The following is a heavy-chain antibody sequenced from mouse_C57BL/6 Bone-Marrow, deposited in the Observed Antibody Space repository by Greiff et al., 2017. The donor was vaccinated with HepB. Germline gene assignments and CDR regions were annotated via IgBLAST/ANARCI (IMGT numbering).Heavy chain of an antibody. CDR2: IYPSDSET. CDR1: GYTFTSYW. J-gene: IGHJ4*01. V-gene: IGHV1-61*01. D-gene: IGHD2-12*01. CDR3: ARGRYDAGAWAMDY. Sequence: VQLQQPGAELVRPGSSVKLSCKASGYTFTSYWMDWVKQRPGQGLEWIGNIYPSDSETHYNQKFKDKATLTVDKSSSTAYMQLSSLTSEDSAVYYCARGRYDAGAWAMDYWGQGTSVTVSS.